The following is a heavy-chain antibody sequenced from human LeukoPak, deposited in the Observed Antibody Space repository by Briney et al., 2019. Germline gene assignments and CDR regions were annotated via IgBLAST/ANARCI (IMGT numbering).Heavy chain of an antibody. CDR3: ARDGGGSWDIASGSASAPTYY. J-gene: IGHJ6*03. D-gene: IGHD2-15*01. CDR1: GFTFSSYA. Sequence: GRSLRLSCAASGFTFSSYAMHWVRQAPGKGLEWVAVISYDGSNKYYADSVKGRFTISRDNSKNTLYLQMNSLRAEDTAVYYCARDGGGSWDIASGSASAPTYY. V-gene: IGHV3-30*01. CDR2: ISYDGSNK.